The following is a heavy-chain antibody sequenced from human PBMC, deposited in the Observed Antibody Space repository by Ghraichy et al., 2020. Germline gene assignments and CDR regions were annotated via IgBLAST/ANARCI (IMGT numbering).Heavy chain of an antibody. V-gene: IGHV6-1*01. D-gene: IGHD7-27*01. CDR1: GDSVSTNGAA. CDR3: ARDPPTAWGAFDI. J-gene: IGHJ3*02. Sequence: SQTLSLTCAISGDSVSTNGAAWNWIRQSPSRGHEWLGRAYYSSNWYNEYAVSLKSRITINPDTSKNQFSLQLNSVTPEDTAVYYCARDPPTAWGAFDIWGQGTMVTVSS. CDR2: AYYSSNWYN.